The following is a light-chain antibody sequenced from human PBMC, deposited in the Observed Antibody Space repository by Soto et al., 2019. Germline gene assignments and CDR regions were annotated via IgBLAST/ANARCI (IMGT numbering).Light chain of an antibody. CDR1: SSDVGGYDY. V-gene: IGLV2-14*01. J-gene: IGLJ1*01. Sequence: QSALTQPASVSGSPGQSITISCTGTSSDVGGYDYVSGYQLHPGKAPKLMVFEVSNRPSGVSYRFSGSKSGNTASLTISGLQSEDEADYFCSSYSSSTAYLFGTGTKLTVL. CDR2: EVS. CDR3: SSYSSSTAYL.